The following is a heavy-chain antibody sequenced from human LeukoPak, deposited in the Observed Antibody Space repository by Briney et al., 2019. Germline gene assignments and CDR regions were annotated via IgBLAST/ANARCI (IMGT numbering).Heavy chain of an antibody. Sequence: ASVKVSCKASGYTFTGYYMHWVRQAPGQGLEWMGWINPNSGGTNYAQKFQGRVTMTRDTSISTVYMELSRLRSDDTAVYYCARPHDGGSYSNDAFDIWGQGTMVTVSS. V-gene: IGHV1-2*02. CDR1: GYTFTGYY. J-gene: IGHJ3*02. CDR3: ARPHDGGSYSNDAFDI. D-gene: IGHD1-26*01. CDR2: INPNSGGT.